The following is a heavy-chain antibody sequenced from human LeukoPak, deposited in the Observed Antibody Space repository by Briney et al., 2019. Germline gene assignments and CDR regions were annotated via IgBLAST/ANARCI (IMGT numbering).Heavy chain of an antibody. CDR1: GGSISSSSYY. J-gene: IGHJ4*02. Sequence: KPSETLSLTCTVSGGSISSSSYYWGWLRQPPGKGLEWIGTIYYTGSTDYNPSLKSRVTISIDTSKNQFSLKLSSVTAAETAVYYCARQSYYSNYDWGQGTLVTVSS. V-gene: IGHV4-39*01. D-gene: IGHD4-11*01. CDR3: ARQSYYSNYD. CDR2: IYYTGST.